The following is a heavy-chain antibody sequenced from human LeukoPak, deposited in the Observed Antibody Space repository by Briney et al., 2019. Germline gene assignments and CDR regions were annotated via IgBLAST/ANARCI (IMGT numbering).Heavy chain of an antibody. CDR3: ARRLAAAGAFDC. D-gene: IGHD6-13*01. V-gene: IGHV4-34*01. CDR2: INHSGST. CDR1: GGSFSDYY. J-gene: IGHJ4*02. Sequence: SETLSLTCAVYGGSFSDYYWSWIRQPPGKGLEWIGEINHSGSTNYNPSLKSRVTISVDTSKNQFSLKLSSVTAADTAVYYCARRLAAAGAFDCWGQRTLVTVSS.